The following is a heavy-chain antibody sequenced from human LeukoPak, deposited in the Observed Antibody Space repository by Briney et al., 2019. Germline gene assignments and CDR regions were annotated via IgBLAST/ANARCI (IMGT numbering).Heavy chain of an antibody. CDR2: ISWNSGSI. J-gene: IGHJ6*02. CDR3: AKGLNYYGSGSHPYYGMDV. V-gene: IGHV3-9*01. Sequence: PGRSLRLSCAASGFTFDDYAMHWVRQAPGKGLEWVSRISWNSGSIGYADSVKGRFTISRDNAKNSLYLQMNSLRAEDTALYYCAKGLNYYGSGSHPYYGMDVWGQGTTVTVSS. CDR1: GFTFDDYA. D-gene: IGHD3-10*01.